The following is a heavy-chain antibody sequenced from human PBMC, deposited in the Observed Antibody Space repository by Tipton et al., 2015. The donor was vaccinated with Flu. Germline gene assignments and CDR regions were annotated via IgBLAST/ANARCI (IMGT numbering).Heavy chain of an antibody. J-gene: IGHJ6*03. Sequence: TLSLTCTVSGGSISSYYWSWIRQPPGKGLEWIGHIYYSGNTDYNPSLKSRVTISVDTSKKHFSLRLSSVTAADTAVYYCAKNSGDYYYYDMDVWGKGTMVTVSS. V-gene: IGHV4-59*01. D-gene: IGHD3-10*01. CDR1: GGSISSYY. CDR2: IYYSGNT. CDR3: AKNSGDYYYYDMDV.